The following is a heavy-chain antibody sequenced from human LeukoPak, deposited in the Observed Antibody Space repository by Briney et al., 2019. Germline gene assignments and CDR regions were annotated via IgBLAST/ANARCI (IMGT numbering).Heavy chain of an antibody. D-gene: IGHD1-1*01. Sequence: SETLSLTCTVSGDSISPYYWSWIRQPPGKGLEWVGYFFYRGSTNYNASLKSRVTISLDTSKNQFSLKLSSVTAADTAVYYCARGERLGPDFWGQGTLVTVSS. CDR1: GDSISPYY. V-gene: IGHV4-59*01. CDR3: ARGERLGPDF. J-gene: IGHJ4*02. CDR2: FFYRGST.